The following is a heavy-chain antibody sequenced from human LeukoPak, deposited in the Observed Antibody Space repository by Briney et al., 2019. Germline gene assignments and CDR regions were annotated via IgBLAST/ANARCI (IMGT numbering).Heavy chain of an antibody. CDR1: GCTFTGYY. CDR3: AGAGFLEWLLSQIDY. CDR2: INPDSGGT. V-gene: IGHV1-2*06. J-gene: IGHJ4*02. D-gene: IGHD3-3*01. Sequence: ASVKVSCKASGCTFTGYYMHWVRQAPGQGLEWMGRINPDSGGTNYAQKFQGRVTMTRDTSISTAYMQLSSLRSEDPAVYYCAGAGFLEWLLSQIDYWGQGTLVTVSS.